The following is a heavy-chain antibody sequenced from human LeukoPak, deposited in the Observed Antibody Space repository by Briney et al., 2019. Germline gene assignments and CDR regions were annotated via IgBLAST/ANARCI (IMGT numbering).Heavy chain of an antibody. Sequence: GASVKVSCKASGYTFTGYYIHWVRQAPGQGLEWMAWTNPNSGGTNYAQKFQGRVTMTRDTSISTAYMELSRLRSDDTTVYYCARGETTVTYFDYWGQGTLVTVSS. CDR1: GYTFTGYY. CDR2: TNPNSGGT. J-gene: IGHJ4*02. CDR3: ARGETTVTYFDY. V-gene: IGHV1-2*02. D-gene: IGHD4-17*01.